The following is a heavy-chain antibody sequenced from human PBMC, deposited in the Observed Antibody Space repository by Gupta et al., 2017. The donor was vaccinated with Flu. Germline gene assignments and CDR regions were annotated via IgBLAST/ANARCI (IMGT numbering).Heavy chain of an antibody. J-gene: IGHJ4*02. V-gene: IGHV3-30*18. CDR3: AKTDTTMSTTWGNY. Sequence: QVQLVESGGGVVQPGRSLRLSCVASGFTFTSYGMHWVRQAPGKGLEWVAVISYDGSNKYYADSVKGRFTISRDNSKNTLYLQMSSLRGDDTAVYYCAKTDTTMSTTWGNYWGQGTLVTVSS. D-gene: IGHD5-18*01. CDR1: GFTFTSYG. CDR2: ISYDGSNK.